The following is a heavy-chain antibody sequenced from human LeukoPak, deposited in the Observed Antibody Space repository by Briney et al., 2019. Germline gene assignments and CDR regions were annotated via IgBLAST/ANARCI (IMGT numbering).Heavy chain of an antibody. CDR2: IYHSGNT. V-gene: IGHV4-59*01. D-gene: IGHD6-6*01. CDR1: GGSISTYY. CDR3: ARGGAPRLHFQN. J-gene: IGHJ1*01. Sequence: LETLSLTCTVSGGSISTYYWNWIRQPPGKGLEWIGYIYHSGNTNYNPSLQSRVTISVDTSKNQFSLNLRSVTAADTAVYYCARGGAPRLHFQNWGQGTLVTVSS.